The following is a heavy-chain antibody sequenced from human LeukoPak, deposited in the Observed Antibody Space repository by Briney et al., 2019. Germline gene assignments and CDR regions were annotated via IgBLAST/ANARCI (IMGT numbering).Heavy chain of an antibody. V-gene: IGHV4-31*03. CDR3: ARGDYDILTGYYAFDY. Sequence: PSETLSPTCTVSGGSISSGGYYWSWIRQHPGKGLEWIGYIYYSGSTYYNPSLKSRVTTSVDTSKNQFSLKLSSVTAADTAVYYCARGDYDILTGYYAFDYWGQGTLVTVSS. J-gene: IGHJ4*02. D-gene: IGHD3-9*01. CDR2: IYYSGST. CDR1: GGSISSGGYY.